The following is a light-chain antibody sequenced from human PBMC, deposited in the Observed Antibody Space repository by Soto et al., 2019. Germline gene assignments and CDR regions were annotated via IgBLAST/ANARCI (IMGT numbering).Light chain of an antibody. J-gene: IGLJ1*01. CDR3: SSYAGNNNFV. Sequence: QSVLPQSPSASGSPGQSVTVSCTGSSSDIGDYNFVSWYQQHPGKAPKLIIYEVKKRPSGVPDRFSASKSGNTASLTVSGLQAEYEADYYCSSYAGNNNFVFGIGTKVTVL. CDR2: EVK. CDR1: SSDIGDYNF. V-gene: IGLV2-8*01.